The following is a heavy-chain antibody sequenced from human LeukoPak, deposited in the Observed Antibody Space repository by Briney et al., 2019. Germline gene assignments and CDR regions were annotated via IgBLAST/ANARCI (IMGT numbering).Heavy chain of an antibody. CDR1: GGSISSYY. J-gene: IGHJ4*02. D-gene: IGHD5-18*01. Sequence: SETLSLTCTVSGGSISSYYWSWIRQPPGKGLEWIGYIYYSGSTNYNPSLKSRVTISVDTSKNQFSLKLISVTAADTAVYYCARDQLGTSSYVWGQGTLVTVSS. CDR3: ARDQLGTSSYV. CDR2: IYYSGST. V-gene: IGHV4-59*01.